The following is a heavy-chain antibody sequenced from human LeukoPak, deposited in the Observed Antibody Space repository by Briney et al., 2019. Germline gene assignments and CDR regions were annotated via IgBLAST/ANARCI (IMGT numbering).Heavy chain of an antibody. CDR1: VFTFGSYA. J-gene: IGHJ5*02. CDR3: AKASVAIPQYCNS. CDR2: ISGTGSST. V-gene: IGHV3-23*01. D-gene: IGHD2-2*02. Sequence: PGGFLRLSCEATVFTFGSYAMNWVRQAPGKGLEWVSTISGTGSSTYYADSAKGRFTISRDNSKDTLFLQLNSLTAADTAMYFCAKASVAIPQYCNSWGQGTLVTVSS.